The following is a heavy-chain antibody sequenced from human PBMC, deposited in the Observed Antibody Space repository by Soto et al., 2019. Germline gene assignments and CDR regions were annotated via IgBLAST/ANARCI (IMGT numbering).Heavy chain of an antibody. D-gene: IGHD6-13*01. CDR3: ARDISSTCLFDY. J-gene: IGHJ4*02. V-gene: IGHV3-7*01. Sequence: GGSLRLSCGVSGFTFSSYWMSWVRQAPGTGLEWVATIKQDGSEKYYVDSVKGRFTISRDNAKNSLYLQMTSLRAEDTAVYYCARDISSTCLFDYWGQGTLVTVSS. CDR2: IKQDGSEK. CDR1: GFTFSSYW.